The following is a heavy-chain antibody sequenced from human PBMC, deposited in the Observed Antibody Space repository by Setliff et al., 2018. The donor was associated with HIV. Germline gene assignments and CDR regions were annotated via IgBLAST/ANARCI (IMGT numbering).Heavy chain of an antibody. J-gene: IGHJ4*02. V-gene: IGHV4-39*01. CDR1: GGPISSSNYY. Sequence: PSETLSLTCTVSGGPISSSNYYWGWIRQPPGKGLEWIGSFFYSGSTYHNPSLKSRVTISVDTSKNQFSLKLSSVTAADTAVYYCARLTSGWFFAYWGQGTLVNVSS. D-gene: IGHD6-19*01. CDR3: ARLTSGWFFAY. CDR2: FFYSGST.